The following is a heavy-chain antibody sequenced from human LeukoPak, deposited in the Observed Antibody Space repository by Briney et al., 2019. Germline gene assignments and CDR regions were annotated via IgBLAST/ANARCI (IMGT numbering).Heavy chain of an antibody. J-gene: IGHJ5*02. Sequence: SETLSLTCTVSGYSISSGYYWGWIRQPPGKGLEWIGSIYHSGSTNYNPSLKSRVTISVDTSKNQFSLKLSSVTAADTAVYYCARGRTSSWYDFWSGYLREPNWFDPWGQGTLVTVSS. CDR2: IYHSGST. CDR1: GYSISSGYY. CDR3: ARGRTSSWYDFWSGYLREPNWFDP. D-gene: IGHD3-3*01. V-gene: IGHV4-38-2*02.